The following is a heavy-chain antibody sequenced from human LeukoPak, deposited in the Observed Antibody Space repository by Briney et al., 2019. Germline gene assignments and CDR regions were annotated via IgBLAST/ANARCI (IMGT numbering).Heavy chain of an antibody. D-gene: IGHD3-22*01. J-gene: IGHJ4*02. CDR2: ISGSGGST. CDR3: AKTYYYDSSGYYGLDY. Sequence: PGGSLRLSCAASGFTFSSYGMSWVRQAPGKGLEWVSAISGSGGSTYYADSGKGRFTISRDNSKNTLYLQMNSLRAEDTAVYYCAKTYYYDSSGYYGLDYWGQGTLVTVSS. V-gene: IGHV3-23*01. CDR1: GFTFSSYG.